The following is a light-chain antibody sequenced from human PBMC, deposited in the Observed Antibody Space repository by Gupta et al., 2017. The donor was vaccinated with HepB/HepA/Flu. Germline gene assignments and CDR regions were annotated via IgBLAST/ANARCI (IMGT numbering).Light chain of an antibody. Sequence: QSAPTQPASVSGSPGQSITISCTGTSSDLGSYNLVSWYQQNPGKAPKLMIYEVSRRPSGVSNRFSGSKSGNTASLTISGLQAEDEADYYCCSYAGSKVFGTGTKVTVL. CDR1: SSDLGSYNL. V-gene: IGLV2-23*02. CDR3: CSYAGSKV. J-gene: IGLJ1*01. CDR2: EVS.